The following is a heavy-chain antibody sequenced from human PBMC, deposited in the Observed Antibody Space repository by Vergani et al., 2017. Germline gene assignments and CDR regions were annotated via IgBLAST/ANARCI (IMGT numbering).Heavy chain of an antibody. V-gene: IGHV3-23*01. CDR1: GFTFSSYA. CDR3: AKFDNYDFWSGYYCFDY. J-gene: IGHJ4*02. Sequence: EVQLLESGGGLVQPGGSLRLSCAASGFTFSSYAMSWVRQAPGKGLEWVSAISGSGGSTYYADSVKGRFTISRDTSKNTLYLQMNSLRAEDTAVYYCAKFDNYDFWSGYYCFDYWGQGTLVTVSS. CDR2: ISGSGGST. D-gene: IGHD3-3*01.